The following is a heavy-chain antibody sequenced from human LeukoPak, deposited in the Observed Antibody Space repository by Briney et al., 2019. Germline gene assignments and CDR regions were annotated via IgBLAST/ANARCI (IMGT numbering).Heavy chain of an antibody. V-gene: IGHV1-69*02. CDR1: GGTFSSYT. CDR3: ARVAAAAKGDAFDI. D-gene: IGHD6-13*01. CDR2: IIPILGIA. Sequence: SVKVSCKASGGTFSSYTISWVRQAPGQGLEWMGRIIPILGIANYAQKFQGRVTITADKSTSTAYMELSSLRSEDTAVYYCARVAAAAKGDAFDIWGQGTMVTVSS. J-gene: IGHJ3*02.